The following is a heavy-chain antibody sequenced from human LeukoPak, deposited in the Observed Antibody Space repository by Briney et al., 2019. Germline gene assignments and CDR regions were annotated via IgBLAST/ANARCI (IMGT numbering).Heavy chain of an antibody. J-gene: IGHJ5*02. Sequence: GASVKVSCKASGYTFTDYYMHWVQQAPGKGLEWMGRVDPEDGETKYAEKFQDRVTITADTSTDTSYMELSSLRSEDTAVYYCATEDGFLEWFAFDPWGQGTLVTVSS. V-gene: IGHV1-69-2*01. CDR3: ATEDGFLEWFAFDP. CDR2: VDPEDGET. CDR1: GYTFTDYY. D-gene: IGHD3-3*01.